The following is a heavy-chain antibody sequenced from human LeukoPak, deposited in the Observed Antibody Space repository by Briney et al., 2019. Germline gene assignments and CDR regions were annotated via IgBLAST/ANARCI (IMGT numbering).Heavy chain of an antibody. Sequence: HPGGSLRLSCTASGFRFSNYAMNWVRQAPGKGLECVSFISGGGSSTNYADSVKGRFTISRENSKNTLYLQMNSLRAEDTAVYYCAHTDSYYFDSGMVSWGQGALVTVSS. J-gene: IGHJ5*02. CDR2: ISGGGSST. V-gene: IGHV3-23*01. D-gene: IGHD3-22*01. CDR1: GFRFSNYA. CDR3: AHTDSYYFDSGMVS.